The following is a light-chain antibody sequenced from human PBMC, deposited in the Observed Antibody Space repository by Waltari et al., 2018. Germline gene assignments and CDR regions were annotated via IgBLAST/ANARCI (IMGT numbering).Light chain of an antibody. CDR1: SGSIASNY. J-gene: IGLJ3*02. Sequence: NFMLTQPHSVSESPGKTVTISCTRSSGSIASNYVQGYQPRPGSSPTTVIYEDNQRPPGVPDRFSGSIDSSSNSASLTISGLKTEDEADYYCQSYDSSNPWVFGGGTKLTVL. CDR2: EDN. V-gene: IGLV6-57*01. CDR3: QSYDSSNPWV.